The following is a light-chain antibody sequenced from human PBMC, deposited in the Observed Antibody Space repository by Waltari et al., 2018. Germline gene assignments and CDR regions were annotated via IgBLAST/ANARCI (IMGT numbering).Light chain of an antibody. CDR1: SSDVGSYDL. CDR3: CSYAGNCTVV. J-gene: IGLJ2*01. CDR2: EVN. V-gene: IGLV2-23*02. Sequence: QSALTQPASVSGSPGQSITISCTGTSSDVGSYDLVSWYQQHPGKAPKLMIYEVNQRPSGVSHRFSGSRSGNTASLTISGLQAEDEADYHCCSYAGNCTVVFGGGTKLTVL.